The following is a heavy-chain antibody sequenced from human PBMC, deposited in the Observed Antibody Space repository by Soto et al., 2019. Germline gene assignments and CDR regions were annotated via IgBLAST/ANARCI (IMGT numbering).Heavy chain of an antibody. J-gene: IGHJ6*02. V-gene: IGHV1-18*01. CDR1: GYTFSTYG. CDR2: INGYNGNT. D-gene: IGHD3-16*01. Sequence: QVQLVQSGAEVKKPGASVKVSCKASGYTFSTYGISWLRQAPGQGLEWMGWINGYNGNTNYATKLQGRITMTTDTSTATAYMELGSLRSDDTAVYYCARMGDVPYSYHGMDVWGQGTTVTVSS. CDR3: ARMGDVPYSYHGMDV.